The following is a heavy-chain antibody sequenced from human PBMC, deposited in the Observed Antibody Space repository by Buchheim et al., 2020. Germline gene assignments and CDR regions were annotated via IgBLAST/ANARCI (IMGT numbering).Heavy chain of an antibody. J-gene: IGHJ6*02. Sequence: QVQLQESGPGLVKPSQTLSLTCTVSGGSISSGSYYWSWIRQPAGKGLEWIGRIYTSGSTNYNPSLKSRVTISVDTSKNQFSLKLSSVTAADTAVYYCARGAIWHPQSYSDYYGMDVWGQGTT. CDR2: IYTSGST. V-gene: IGHV4-61*02. D-gene: IGHD1-26*01. CDR1: GGSISSGSYY. CDR3: ARGAIWHPQSYSDYYGMDV.